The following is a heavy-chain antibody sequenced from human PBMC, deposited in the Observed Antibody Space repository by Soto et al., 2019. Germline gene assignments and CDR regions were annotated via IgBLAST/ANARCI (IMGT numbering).Heavy chain of an antibody. Sequence: SETLSLTCTVSGGSIRSYYWSWIRQPAGKGLEWIGRIYTSGGTNYNPSLKSRVTMSVDTSKKYFFLKLNSVTAADTAVYYCARGAAAGVDYGMDIWGRGTTVT. CDR3: ARGAAAGVDYGMDI. CDR2: IYTSGGT. V-gene: IGHV4-4*07. D-gene: IGHD6-13*01. J-gene: IGHJ6*02. CDR1: GGSIRSYY.